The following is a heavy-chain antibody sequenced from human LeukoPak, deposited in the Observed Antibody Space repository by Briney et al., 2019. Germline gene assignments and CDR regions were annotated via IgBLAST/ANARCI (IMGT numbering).Heavy chain of an antibody. CDR3: ARDPNYYDSSGYIMGIGVDP. CDR1: GGSISSSSYC. CDR2: IYYSGST. J-gene: IGHJ5*02. V-gene: IGHV4-39*07. Sequence: PSETLSLTCTVSGGSISSSSYCWGWIRQPPGKGLEWIGSIYYSGSTYYNPSLKSRVTISVDTSKNQFSLKLSSVTAADTAVYYCARDPNYYDSSGYIMGIGVDPWGQGTLVTVSS. D-gene: IGHD3-22*01.